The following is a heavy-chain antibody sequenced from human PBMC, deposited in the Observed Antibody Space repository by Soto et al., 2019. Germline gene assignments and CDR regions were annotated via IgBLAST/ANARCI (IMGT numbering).Heavy chain of an antibody. V-gene: IGHV1-69*12. J-gene: IGHJ4*02. CDR3: AADWRFGEFLFDF. CDR2: IIPLFGTE. D-gene: IGHD3-10*01. Sequence: VQLVQSGAEVKKPKYSVKVSCKASGGNYSKKGIAWVRQVPGQELEWMGGIIPLFGTENYAQKFQGRLTITADEYTSTAFMEPSSLRSEDTSVYYFAADWRFGEFLFDFWGQGTLVTVFS. CDR1: GGNYSKKG.